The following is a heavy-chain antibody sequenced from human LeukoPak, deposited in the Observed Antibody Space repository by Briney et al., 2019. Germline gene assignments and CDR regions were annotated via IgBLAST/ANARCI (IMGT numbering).Heavy chain of an antibody. J-gene: IGHJ4*02. Sequence: GGSLRLSCAASGFTFSNYGMHWVRQAPGKGLEWVAFIPYDGSEKSYTDSVKGRFTISRDNAKNTLYLQMNSLKTEDTAVYYCTHYYDSGPEDWGQGTLVTVSS. CDR2: IPYDGSEK. CDR1: GFTFSNYG. V-gene: IGHV3-30*02. CDR3: THYYDSGPED. D-gene: IGHD3-22*01.